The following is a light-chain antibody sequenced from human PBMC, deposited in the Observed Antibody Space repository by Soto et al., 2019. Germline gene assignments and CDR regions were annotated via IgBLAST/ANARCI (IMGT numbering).Light chain of an antibody. J-gene: IGKJ3*01. CDR3: QQYDNLLFT. Sequence: DIQMTQSPSSLSASIGDRVTITCQASQDISNYLNWYQQKPGKAPKLLIYDASNLKTGVPSRFSGSGSGTDFTFTISSLQPEDIATYYCQQYDNLLFTFGPGTKVDI. V-gene: IGKV1-33*01. CDR2: DAS. CDR1: QDISNY.